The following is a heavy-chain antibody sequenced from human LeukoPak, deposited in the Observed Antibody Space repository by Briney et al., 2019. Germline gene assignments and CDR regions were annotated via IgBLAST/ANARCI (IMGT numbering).Heavy chain of an antibody. CDR3: ARHQAAITTRYFDL. CDR2: IDPRDSDT. D-gene: IGHD3-22*01. J-gene: IGHJ2*01. Sequence: LGESLKISCKGSGYSFTNYWIGWVRQMPGKGLEWMGIIDPRDSDTRYSPSFQGQVTFSVDKSISTAYLQWSSLKASDTAMYFCARHQAAITTRYFDLWGRGTLVTVSS. V-gene: IGHV5-51*01. CDR1: GYSFTNYW.